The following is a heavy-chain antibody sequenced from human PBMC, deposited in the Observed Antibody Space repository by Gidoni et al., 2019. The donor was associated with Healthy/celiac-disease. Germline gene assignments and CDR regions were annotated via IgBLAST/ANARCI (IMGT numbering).Heavy chain of an antibody. CDR3: APYGDYLGVFDY. J-gene: IGHJ4*02. CDR2: IYYSGST. V-gene: IGHV4-39*01. D-gene: IGHD4-17*01. CDR1: GGSISSSSYY. Sequence: QLQLQESGPGLVKPSETLSLTCTVSGGSISSSSYYWGWIRQPPGKGLEWIGSIYYSGSTYYNPSLKSRVTISVDTSKNQFSLKLSSVTAADTAVYYCAPYGDYLGVFDYWGQGTLVTVSS.